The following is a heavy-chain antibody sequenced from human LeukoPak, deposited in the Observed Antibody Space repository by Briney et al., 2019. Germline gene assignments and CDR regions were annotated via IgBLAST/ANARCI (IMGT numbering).Heavy chain of an antibody. Sequence: GASVKASCKASGYTFTNYYMHWVRQAPGQGLEWMGIIDPSGGSTTYAQKFQGRVTMTRDTSTSTVYMELTSLRSEDTATYYCARDWGIQQWPPSYFDYWGQGTLVTVSS. CDR2: IDPSGGST. J-gene: IGHJ4*02. CDR1: GYTFTNYY. CDR3: ARDWGIQQWPPSYFDY. D-gene: IGHD5-18*01. V-gene: IGHV1-46*01.